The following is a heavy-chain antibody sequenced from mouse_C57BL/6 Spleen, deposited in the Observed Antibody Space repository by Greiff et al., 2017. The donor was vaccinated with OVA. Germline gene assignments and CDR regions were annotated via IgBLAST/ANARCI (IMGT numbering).Heavy chain of an antibody. Sequence: VQLQQPGAELVKPGASVKLSCKASGYTFTSYWMQWVKQRPGQGLEWIGEIDPSDSYTNYNQKFKGKATLTVDTSSSTAYMQLSSLTSEDSAVYYCARRTSYGAMDYWDKEPQSPSPQ. J-gene: IGHJ4*01. CDR3: ARRTSYGAMDY. CDR1: GYTFTSYW. CDR2: IDPSDSYT. V-gene: IGHV1-50*01. D-gene: IGHD1-1*01.